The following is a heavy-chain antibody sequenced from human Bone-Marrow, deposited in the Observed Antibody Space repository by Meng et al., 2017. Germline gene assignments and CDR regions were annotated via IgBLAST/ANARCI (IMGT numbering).Heavy chain of an antibody. J-gene: IGHJ4*02. CDR1: GGSISRGGYY. CDR3: ARWAPSSRTFDY. D-gene: IGHD6-13*01. V-gene: IGHV4-31*01. CDR2: IYYSGST. Sequence: GPALRIPYPTLSRTSPVSGGSISRGGYYWSWIRQHPGKGLEWIVYIYYSGSTYYNPSLKSLVTISVDTSKNQFSLKLSSVTAADTAVYYCARWAPSSRTFDYWGQGTLVTVSS.